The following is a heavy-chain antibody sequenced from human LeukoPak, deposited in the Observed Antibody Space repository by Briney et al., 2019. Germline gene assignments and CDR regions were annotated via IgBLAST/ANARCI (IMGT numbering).Heavy chain of an antibody. Sequence: ETLSLTCAVYGGSFSGYYWSWIRQPPGKGLEWIGEINHSGSTNYNPSLKSRVTISVDTSKNQFSLKLSSVAAADTAVYYCARGLLYYYGSGSYPTYFDYWGQGTLVTVSS. V-gene: IGHV4-34*01. CDR3: ARGLLYYYGSGSYPTYFDY. CDR1: GGSFSGYY. D-gene: IGHD3-10*01. J-gene: IGHJ4*02. CDR2: INHSGST.